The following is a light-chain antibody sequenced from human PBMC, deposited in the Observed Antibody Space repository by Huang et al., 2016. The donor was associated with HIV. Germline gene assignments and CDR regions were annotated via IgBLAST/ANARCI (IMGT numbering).Light chain of an antibody. CDR1: QSVSSN. J-gene: IGKJ4*01. CDR2: DAS. CDR3: QQYNQWPPRT. V-gene: IGKV3-15*01. Sequence: DIVMTQSPATLSVSPGERATLSCRASQSVSSNFAWYQQKPGQAPRLLIYDASTSAAGIPVRFSGSGFGTEFTLTISSLQSEDFAVYFCQQYNQWPPRTFGGGTKVEIE.